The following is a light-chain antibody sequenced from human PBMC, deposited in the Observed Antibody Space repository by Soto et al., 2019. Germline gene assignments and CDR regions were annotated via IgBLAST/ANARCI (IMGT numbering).Light chain of an antibody. V-gene: IGKV2-28*01. Sequence: DIVMTQSPVSLPVTPGEPASISCRSSQSLLHSHGYTYLDWYLQKPGQSPQLLIYMGSTRASGVPDRFSGSGSGTDFTLKISRVEAEDVGVYYCMQALQSPRTFGGGTKVEIK. J-gene: IGKJ4*01. CDR2: MGS. CDR1: QSLLHSHGYTY. CDR3: MQALQSPRT.